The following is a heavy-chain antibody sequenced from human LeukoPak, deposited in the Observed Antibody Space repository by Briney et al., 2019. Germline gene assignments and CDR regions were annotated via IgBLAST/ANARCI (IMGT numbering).Heavy chain of an antibody. V-gene: IGHV3-53*01. CDR3: ARLRGYCSSNSCYPLGY. Sequence: PGGSLRLSCAASGFTVSSKYMSWVRQAPGKELEWVLVIYSGSTTFYADSVKGRFSISRDNSKNTLYLQMNSLRAEDTAVYYCARLRGYCSSNSCYPLGYWGQGTLVTVSS. D-gene: IGHD2-2*01. J-gene: IGHJ4*02. CDR1: GFTVSSKY. CDR2: IYSGSTT.